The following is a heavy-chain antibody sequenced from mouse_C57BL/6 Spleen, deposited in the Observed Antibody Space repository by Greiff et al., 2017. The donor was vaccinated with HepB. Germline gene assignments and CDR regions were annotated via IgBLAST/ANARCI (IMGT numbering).Heavy chain of an antibody. CDR1: GYTFTDYY. V-gene: IGHV1-26*01. CDR3: ARGKTHYYGSSYDYAMDY. Sequence: VQLQQSGPELVKPGASVKISCKASGYTFTDYYMNWVKQSHGKSLEWIGDINPNNGGTSYNQKFKGKATLTVDKSSSTAYMELRSLTSEDSAVYYCARGKTHYYGSSYDYAMDYWGQGTSVTVSS. CDR2: INPNNGGT. D-gene: IGHD1-1*01. J-gene: IGHJ4*01.